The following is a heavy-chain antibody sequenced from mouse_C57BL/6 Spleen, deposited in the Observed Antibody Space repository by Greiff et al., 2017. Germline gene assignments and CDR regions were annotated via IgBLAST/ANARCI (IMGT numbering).Heavy chain of an antibody. CDR2: IYPGDGDT. CDR1: GYAFSSSW. Sequence: VKVVESGPELVKPGASVKISCKASGYAFSSSWMNWVKQRPGKGLEWIGRIYPGDGDTNYNGKFKGKATLTADKSSSTAYMQLSSLTSEDSAVYFCARERSRDYAMDYWGQGTSVTVSS. J-gene: IGHJ4*01. CDR3: ARERSRDYAMDY. V-gene: IGHV1-82*01. D-gene: IGHD3-1*01.